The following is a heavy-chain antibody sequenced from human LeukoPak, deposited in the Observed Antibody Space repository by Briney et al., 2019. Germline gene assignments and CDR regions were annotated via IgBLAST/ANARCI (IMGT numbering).Heavy chain of an antibody. Sequence: GGSLRLSCAASGFTFSSYSINWVRQAPGKGLEWVSSISSSSSYIYYADSVKGRFTISRDNAKNSLYLQMNSLRAEDTAVYYCARESWHGLDYWGQGTLVTVSS. CDR1: GFTFSSYS. J-gene: IGHJ4*02. CDR2: ISSSSSYI. CDR3: ARESWHGLDY. V-gene: IGHV3-21*01. D-gene: IGHD5-24*01.